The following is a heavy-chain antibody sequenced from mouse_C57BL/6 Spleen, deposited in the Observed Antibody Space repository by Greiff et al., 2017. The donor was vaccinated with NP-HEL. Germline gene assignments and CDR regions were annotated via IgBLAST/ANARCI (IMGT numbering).Heavy chain of an antibody. V-gene: IGHV1-82*01. Sequence: QVQLQQSGPELVKPGASVKISCKASGYAFSSSWMNWVKQRPGKGLEWIGRIYPGDGDTNYNGKFKGKATLTADKSSSTAYMQLRSLTSEDSAFYFCARGDYYYGRSYARDYWGQGTSVTVSS. CDR1: GYAFSSSW. CDR2: IYPGDGDT. CDR3: ARGDYYYGRSYARDY. J-gene: IGHJ4*01. D-gene: IGHD1-1*01.